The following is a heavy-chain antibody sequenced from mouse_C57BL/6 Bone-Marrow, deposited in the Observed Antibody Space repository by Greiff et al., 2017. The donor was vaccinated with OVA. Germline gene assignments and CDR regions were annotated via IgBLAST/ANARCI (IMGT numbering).Heavy chain of an antibody. D-gene: IGHD2-5*01. J-gene: IGHJ4*01. CDR3: GLSYYSNRDYYAMDY. V-gene: IGHV1-7*01. CDR2: INPSSGYT. Sequence: QVQLQQPGAELVKPGASVKLSCKASGYTFTSYWMHWVKQRPGQGLEWIGYINPSSGYTKYNQKFKDKATLTADKSSSTAYMQLSSLTYEDSAVYYCGLSYYSNRDYYAMDYWGQGTSVTVSS. CDR1: GYTFTSYW.